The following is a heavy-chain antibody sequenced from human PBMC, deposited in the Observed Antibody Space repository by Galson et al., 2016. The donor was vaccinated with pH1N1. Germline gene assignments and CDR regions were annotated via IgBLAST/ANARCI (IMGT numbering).Heavy chain of an antibody. CDR3: ARDREYNYGYYDHAFDI. Sequence: LSLTCSVSGGSISVGDYYWSWIRQHPGKGLEWIGFIYYSGSTNYNPSLKSRVTISVDTSKNQFSLKLSSVTAADTAVYYCARDREYNYGYYDHAFDIWGQGTMVTVSS. CDR1: GGSISVGDYY. J-gene: IGHJ3*02. D-gene: IGHD5-18*01. V-gene: IGHV4-61*08. CDR2: IYYSGST.